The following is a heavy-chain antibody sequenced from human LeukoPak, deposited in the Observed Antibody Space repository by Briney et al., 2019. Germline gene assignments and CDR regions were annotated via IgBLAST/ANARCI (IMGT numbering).Heavy chain of an antibody. V-gene: IGHV1-18*01. D-gene: IGHD6-6*01. CDR2: INSYSGNI. CDR1: GYPFPSYD. CDR3: ARDIAARFDS. J-gene: IGHJ4*02. Sequence: GASVKVSCKASGYPFPSYDISWVRQAPGQGLEWMGRINSYSGNIKYVQNLQGRVTMTTDTSTSTTYMKLRSLRSDDTAVYYCARDIAARFDSWGQGTLVTVSS.